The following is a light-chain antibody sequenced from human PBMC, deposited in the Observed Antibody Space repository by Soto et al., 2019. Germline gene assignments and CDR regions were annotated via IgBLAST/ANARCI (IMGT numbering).Light chain of an antibody. Sequence: DIQMTQSPSTLSASVGDRVTITCRASQSVSGWLAWYQQKPGKAPKLLIYKASSLESGVPSRFSGSGSGTEFTLTISSLQPDDFATYYCQHYNSYSEAFGQGTKVDIK. CDR1: QSVSGW. V-gene: IGKV1-5*03. CDR3: QHYNSYSEA. CDR2: KAS. J-gene: IGKJ1*01.